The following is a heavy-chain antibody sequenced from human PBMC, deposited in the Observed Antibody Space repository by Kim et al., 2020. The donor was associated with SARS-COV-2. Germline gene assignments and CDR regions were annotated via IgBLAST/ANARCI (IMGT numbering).Heavy chain of an antibody. V-gene: IGHV4-59*13. D-gene: IGHD3-10*01. CDR2: VHYKGST. CDR1: GDSINPYY. J-gene: IGHJ4*02. CDR3: ARGERRGTLGNYRTGKVDY. Sequence: SETLSLTCTVSGDSINPYYWSWIRQPPGKGLEWIGYVHYKGSTNYNPSLESRVTISMDTSKNEFSLKLNSVTDADTAIYYCARGERRGTLGNYRTGKVDYCGQGSQGTVSS.